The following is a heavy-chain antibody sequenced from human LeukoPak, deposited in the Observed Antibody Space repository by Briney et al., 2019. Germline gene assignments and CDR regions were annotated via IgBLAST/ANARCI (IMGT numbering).Heavy chain of an antibody. Sequence: PGGSLRLSCVASGFTFNNYAMSWVRQTPGRGLEYVSAISGSGLSTYYADSVKGRFTISRDNSLNTVSLQMNSLRVDDTAIYYRAKVLGTSGWLWDAFDIWGQGTMVSVSS. D-gene: IGHD6-19*01. CDR1: GFTFNNYA. CDR3: AKVLGTSGWLWDAFDI. J-gene: IGHJ3*02. V-gene: IGHV3-23*01. CDR2: ISGSGLST.